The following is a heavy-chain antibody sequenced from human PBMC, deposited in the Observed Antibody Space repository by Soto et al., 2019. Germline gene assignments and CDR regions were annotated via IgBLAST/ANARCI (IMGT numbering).Heavy chain of an antibody. D-gene: IGHD6-6*01. J-gene: IGHJ5*02. CDR3: ARDPVEYSSSSAGDNWFDP. CDR2: INPNSGGT. V-gene: IGHV1-2*02. CDR1: GYTFTGYY. Sequence: ASVKVSCKASGYTFTGYYMHWVRQAPGQGLEWMGWINPNSGGTNYAQKFQGRVTITRDTSISTAYMELSRLRSDDTAVYYCARDPVEYSSSSAGDNWFDPWGQGTLVTVSS.